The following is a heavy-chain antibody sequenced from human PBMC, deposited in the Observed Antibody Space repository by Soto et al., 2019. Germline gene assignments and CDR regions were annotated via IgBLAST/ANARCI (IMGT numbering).Heavy chain of an antibody. CDR1: GFTFGDYA. D-gene: IGHD1-26*01. V-gene: IGHV3-49*03. J-gene: IGHJ6*02. Sequence: PGGSLRLSCTASGFTFGDYAMSWFRQAPGKGLEWVGFIRSKAYGGTTEYAASVKGRFTISRDDSKSIAYLQMNSLKTEDTAVYYCTRGVGATYYYYGMDVWGQGTTVTVS. CDR3: TRGVGATYYYYGMDV. CDR2: IRSKAYGGTT.